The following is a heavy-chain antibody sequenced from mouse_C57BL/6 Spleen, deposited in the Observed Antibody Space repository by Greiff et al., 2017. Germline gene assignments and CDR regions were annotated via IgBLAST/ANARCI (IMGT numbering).Heavy chain of an antibody. D-gene: IGHD1-1*01. CDR2: ISSGSSTI. V-gene: IGHV5-17*01. Sequence: DVLLVQPGGGLVKPGGSLKLSCEASGFTFSGYGMHWVRQAPGKGLEWVANISSGSSTIYYTDTVKGRITITGDNAKNTLFMQMTSLSAEDTSMYYWARKSYSWNDGSSIDYWGQGTSLTVSS. CDR1: GFTFSGYG. J-gene: IGHJ4*01. CDR3: ARKSYSWNDGSSIDY.